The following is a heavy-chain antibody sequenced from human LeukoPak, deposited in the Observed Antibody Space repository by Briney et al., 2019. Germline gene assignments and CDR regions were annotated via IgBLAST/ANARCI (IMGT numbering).Heavy chain of an antibody. CDR1: GFTFSSYA. Sequence: GGSLRLSCGASGFTFSSYAMTWVRQAPGKGLEWVSAISGTGGYTYYTDSVKGRFTISRDNAKNSLYLQMNSLRAEDTALYYRARDGPRSVSSSSYFDYWGQGTLVTVSS. V-gene: IGHV3-23*01. CDR3: ARDGPRSVSSSSYFDY. CDR2: ISGTGGYT. J-gene: IGHJ4*02. D-gene: IGHD6-13*01.